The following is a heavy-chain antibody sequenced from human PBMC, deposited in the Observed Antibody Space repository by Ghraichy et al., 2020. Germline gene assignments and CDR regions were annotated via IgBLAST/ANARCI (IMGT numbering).Heavy chain of an antibody. J-gene: IGHJ4*02. V-gene: IGHV3-15*01. CDR2: IKSKTDGGTI. D-gene: IGHD3-3*01. CDR1: GFTFSNAW. Sequence: GGSLRLSCAASGFTFSNAWMSWVRQAPGKGLELVGRIKSKTDGGTIDYAAPVKGRFTISRDDSKNTLYLQMNSLKTEDTAVYYCTTERFYDFWSGYYRLVAYWGQGTLVTVSS. CDR3: TTERFYDFWSGYYRLVAY.